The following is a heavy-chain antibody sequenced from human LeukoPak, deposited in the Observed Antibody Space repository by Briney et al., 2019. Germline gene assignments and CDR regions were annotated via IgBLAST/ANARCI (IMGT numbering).Heavy chain of an antibody. CDR3: ARASTPRVIASFDY. CDR2: ISAYNDNT. CDR1: GYTFTSYG. D-gene: IGHD2-21*01. V-gene: IGHV1-18*01. J-gene: IGHJ4*02. Sequence: GASVKVSCKASGYTFTSYGISWVRQAPGQGLEWMGWISAYNDNTNYAQKLQGRVTMTTDTSTSTAYMELRSLRSDDTAVYYCARASTPRVIASFDYWGQGSLVTVSS.